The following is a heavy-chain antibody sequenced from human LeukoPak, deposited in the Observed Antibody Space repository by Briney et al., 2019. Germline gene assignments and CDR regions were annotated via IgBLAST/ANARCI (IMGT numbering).Heavy chain of an antibody. CDR2: IYYSGST. J-gene: IGHJ4*02. V-gene: IGHV4-59*01. CDR3: ARTYGYSYGKTVFFDY. D-gene: IGHD5-18*01. CDR1: GGSISSYY. Sequence: SETLSLTCTVSGGSISSYYWSWIRQPPGKGLEWIGYIYYSGSTNYNPSLKSRVTISVDTSKNQFSLKLSSVTAADTAVYYCARTYGYSYGKTVFFDYWGQGTLVTVSS.